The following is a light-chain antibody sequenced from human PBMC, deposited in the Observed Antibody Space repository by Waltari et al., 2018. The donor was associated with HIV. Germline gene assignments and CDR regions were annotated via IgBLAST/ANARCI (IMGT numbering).Light chain of an antibody. CDR2: LGF. CDR1: QSLLHSNGYNY. CDR3: MQALQTPLT. Sequence: DIVMTQYPLSLPVTPGGPASISCRSSQSLLHSNGYNYLDWYLQKPGQSPQLLIYLGFNRASGVPDRFSGTGSGTDFTLKISRVEAEDVGVYYCMQALQTPLTFGPGTKVDIE. J-gene: IGKJ3*01. V-gene: IGKV2-28*01.